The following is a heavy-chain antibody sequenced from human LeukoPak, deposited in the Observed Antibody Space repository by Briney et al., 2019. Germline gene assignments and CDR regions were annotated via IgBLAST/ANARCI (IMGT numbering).Heavy chain of an antibody. Sequence: GEPLKISCKASGSQFTYYWIAWVRRLPGKGLEWMGIIYPGDSHVRYSPSFQGQITISADKSFSTAYLQWSSLKASDTAIYYCARLPKSGADLRWFDPWGQGTLVTVSS. CDR3: ARLPKSGADLRWFDP. CDR1: GSQFTYYW. CDR2: IYPGDSHV. D-gene: IGHD3-10*01. J-gene: IGHJ5*02. V-gene: IGHV5-51*01.